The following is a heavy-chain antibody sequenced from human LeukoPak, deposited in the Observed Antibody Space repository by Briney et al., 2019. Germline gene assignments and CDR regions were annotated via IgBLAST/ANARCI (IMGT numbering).Heavy chain of an antibody. CDR2: IIPILGIA. V-gene: IGHV1-69*04. J-gene: IGHJ3*02. CDR1: GGTFSSYA. Sequence: ASVKVSCKASGGTFSSYAISWVRQAPGQGLEWMGRIIPILGIANHAQKFQGRVTITADKSTSTAYMELSSLRSEDTAVYYCARTRAMVTWMAFDIWGQGTMVTASS. D-gene: IGHD5-18*01. CDR3: ARTRAMVTWMAFDI.